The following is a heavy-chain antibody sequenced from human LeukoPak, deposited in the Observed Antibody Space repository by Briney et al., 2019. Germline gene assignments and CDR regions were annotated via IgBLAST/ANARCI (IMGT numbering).Heavy chain of an antibody. CDR1: GDSISSGNY. V-gene: IGHV4-38-2*02. J-gene: IGHJ4*02. Sequence: SETLSLTCTVSGDSISSGNYWGWIRQPPGKGLEWIGSIFHTGSTYFNLSLKSRVTISVDTSKNQFSLKLSSVTAADTAVYYCARHGIKAESSDWYGYFGYWGQGTLVTVSS. D-gene: IGHD3-9*01. CDR3: ARHGIKAESSDWYGYFGY. CDR2: IFHTGST.